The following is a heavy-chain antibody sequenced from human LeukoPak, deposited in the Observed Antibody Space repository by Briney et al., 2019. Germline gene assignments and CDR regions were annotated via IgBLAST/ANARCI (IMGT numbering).Heavy chain of an antibody. CDR3: AGRPSIAARPGYFDY. V-gene: IGHV4-34*01. Sequence: SETLSLTCAVYGGSFSGYYWSWIRQPPGKGLEWIGEINHSGSTNYNPSLKSRVTISVDTSKNQFSLKLSSVTAADTAVYYCAGRPSIAARPGYFDYWGQGTLVTVSS. J-gene: IGHJ4*02. D-gene: IGHD6-6*01. CDR2: INHSGST. CDR1: GGSFSGYY.